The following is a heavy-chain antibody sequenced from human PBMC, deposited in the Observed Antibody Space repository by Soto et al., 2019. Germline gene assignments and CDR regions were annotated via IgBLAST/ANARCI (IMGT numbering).Heavy chain of an antibody. CDR3: ARDWSGWGYYYYYYGMDV. V-gene: IGHV3-7*01. CDR1: GFTFSSYW. CDR2: IKQDGSEK. Sequence: PGGSLRLSCAASGFTFSSYWMSWVRQAPGKGLEWVANIKQDGSEKYYVDSVKGRFTISRDNAKNSLYLQMNSLRAEDTAVYYCARDWSGWGYYYYYYGMDVWGQGTTVTVSS. D-gene: IGHD3-3*01. J-gene: IGHJ6*02.